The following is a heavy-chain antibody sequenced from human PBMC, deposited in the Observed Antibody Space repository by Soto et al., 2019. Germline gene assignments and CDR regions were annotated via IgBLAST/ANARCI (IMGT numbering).Heavy chain of an antibody. D-gene: IGHD3-22*01. J-gene: IGHJ6*02. V-gene: IGHV4-39*01. CDR3: ARHPDDYYDSSGYYYYYGMDV. Sequence: SQTLSLTCTVSGGSISSSSYYWGWIRQPPGKGLEWIGSIYYSGSTYYNPSLKSPVTISVDTSKNQFSLKLSSVTAADTAVYYCARHPDDYYDSSGYYYYYGMDVWGQGTTVTVSS. CDR1: GGSISSSSYY. CDR2: IYYSGST.